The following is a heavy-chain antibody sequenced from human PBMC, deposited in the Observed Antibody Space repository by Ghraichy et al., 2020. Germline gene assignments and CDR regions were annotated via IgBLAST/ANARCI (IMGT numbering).Heavy chain of an antibody. CDR2: INHSGST. J-gene: IGHJ4*02. Sequence: SETLSLTCAVYGGSFSGYYWSWIRQPPGKGLEWIGEINHSGSTNYNPSLKSRVTISVDTSKNQFSLKLSSVTAADTAVYYCARGRKFPMGWGVATISTTLDYWGQGTLVTVSS. CDR1: GGSFSGYY. V-gene: IGHV4-34*01. CDR3: ARGRKFPMGWGVATISTTLDY. D-gene: IGHD5-12*01.